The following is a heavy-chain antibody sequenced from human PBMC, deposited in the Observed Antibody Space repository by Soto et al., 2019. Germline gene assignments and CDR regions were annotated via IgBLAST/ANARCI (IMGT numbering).Heavy chain of an antibody. CDR1: GFTFSIYG. V-gene: IGHV3-30*18. D-gene: IGHD2-2*01. Sequence: PGGSLRLSCAASGFTFSIYGMHWVRQAPGKGLEWVAVISYDGSNKYYADSVKGRFTISRDNSKNTLYLQMNSLRAEDTAVYYCAKDLRFIVVVPAATYGMDVWGQGTTVTVSS. CDR3: AKDLRFIVVVPAATYGMDV. CDR2: ISYDGSNK. J-gene: IGHJ6*02.